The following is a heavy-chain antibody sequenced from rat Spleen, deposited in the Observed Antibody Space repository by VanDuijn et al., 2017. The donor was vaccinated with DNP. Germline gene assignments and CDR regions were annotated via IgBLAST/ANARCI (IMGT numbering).Heavy chain of an antibody. CDR3: ARSGNSGYYLDY. D-gene: IGHD4-4*01. CDR2: IAPGSGTI. V-gene: IGHV1-43*01. Sequence: QVQLQQSGAELAKPGSSVKISCKASGFTFINNYVGWIKQTTGQALEWAGYIAPGSGTIKYSEKFKGKATLTVDKSSTTAYMQLSSLTPVDTAVYYCARSGNSGYYLDYWGQGVMITVSS. J-gene: IGHJ2*01. CDR1: GFTFINNY.